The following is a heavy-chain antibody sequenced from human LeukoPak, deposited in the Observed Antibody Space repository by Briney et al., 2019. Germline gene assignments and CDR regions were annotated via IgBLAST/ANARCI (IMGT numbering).Heavy chain of an antibody. Sequence: GGSLRLSCAASGFTFSDYYMSWIRQAPGKGLEWVSYISNSGSTIYYADSVKGRFTISRDNAKKSLYLQMNSLRAEDTAVYYCARDGYSNSWDFDYGGQGTLVTVSS. J-gene: IGHJ4*02. V-gene: IGHV3-11*01. CDR1: GFTFSDYY. D-gene: IGHD6-13*01. CDR3: ARDGYSNSWDFDY. CDR2: ISNSGSTI.